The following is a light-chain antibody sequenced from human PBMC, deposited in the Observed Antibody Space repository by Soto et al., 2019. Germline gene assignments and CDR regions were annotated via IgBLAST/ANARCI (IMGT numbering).Light chain of an antibody. CDR2: DAS. J-gene: IGKJ5*01. V-gene: IGKV3-11*01. CDR1: QSVSSY. Sequence: EIVLTQSASALSLYPPESATVSCRASQSVSSYLAWYQQKPGQAPRLLIYDASNRATGIPARFSGSGSGTDFTLTISSLEPEDFAVYYCQQRSNWPPITSAQRARLEI. CDR3: QQRSNWPPIT.